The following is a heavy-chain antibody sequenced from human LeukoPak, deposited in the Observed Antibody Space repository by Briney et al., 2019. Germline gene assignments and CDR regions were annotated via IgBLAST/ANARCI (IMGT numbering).Heavy chain of an antibody. V-gene: IGHV1-2*04. CDR1: GYTLTELS. J-gene: IGHJ1*01. Sequence: ASVRVSCKVSGYTLTELSMHWVRQAPGQGLEWMGWINPNSGGTNYAQKFQGWVTMTRDTSISTAYMELSRLRSDDTAVYYCARDASPIAVAAPADFQHWGQGTLVTVSS. CDR2: INPNSGGT. CDR3: ARDASPIAVAAPADFQH. D-gene: IGHD6-19*01.